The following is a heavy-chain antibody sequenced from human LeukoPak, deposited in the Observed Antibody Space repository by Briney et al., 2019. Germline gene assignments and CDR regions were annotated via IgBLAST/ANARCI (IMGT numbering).Heavy chain of an antibody. D-gene: IGHD3-9*01. J-gene: IGHJ5*02. CDR3: TAPITIEGWFDP. V-gene: IGHV3-15*01. CDR2: IKSKTDGGTT. CDR1: GFTFSNAW. Sequence: SGGSLRLSCAASGFTFSNAWMSWVRQAPGKGLEWVGRIKSKTDGGTTDYAAPVKGRFTISRDDSKNTLYLQMDSLKTEDTAVYYCTAPITIEGWFDPWGQGTLVTVSS.